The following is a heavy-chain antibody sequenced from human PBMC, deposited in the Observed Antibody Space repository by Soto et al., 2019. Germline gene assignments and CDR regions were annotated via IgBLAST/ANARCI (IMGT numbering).Heavy chain of an antibody. Sequence: SETLSLTCTVSGGSISSYYWGWIRRPPGKGLEWIGNIYYSGTTNYNPSLKSRVTISLDTSKNQFSVKLTSVTAADTAVYFCARASGYDLPAFDYWGQGALVTVSS. J-gene: IGHJ4*02. D-gene: IGHD5-12*01. V-gene: IGHV4-59*01. CDR2: IYYSGTT. CDR1: GGSISSYY. CDR3: ARASGYDLPAFDY.